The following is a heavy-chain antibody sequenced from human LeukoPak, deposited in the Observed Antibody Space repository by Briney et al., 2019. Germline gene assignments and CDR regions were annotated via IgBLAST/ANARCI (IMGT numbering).Heavy chain of an antibody. D-gene: IGHD1-26*01. CDR1: GFTFSNYW. CDR3: ARYGSYLDAVDS. V-gene: IGHV3-7*01. J-gene: IGHJ3*01. Sequence: GGSLRLSCAVSGFTFSNYWMCWVRQAPAKGLEWVAYTNQDGSERYYVDSMEGRFTISRDNAEKSLFLQMNNLRVEDTALYYCARYGSYLDAVDSWGQGTLVTVAS. CDR2: TNQDGSER.